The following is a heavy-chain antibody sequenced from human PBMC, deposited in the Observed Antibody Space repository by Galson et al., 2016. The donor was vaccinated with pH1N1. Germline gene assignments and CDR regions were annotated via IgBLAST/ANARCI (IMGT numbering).Heavy chain of an antibody. CDR1: GDSVTSSY. Sequence: ETLSLTCSVSGDSVTSSYRAWIRQSPGRGLEWVAYIFFAGSVNYNPSLKSRVTISVDTPKNQLSLTLRSVTAADTAVYYCARALTRPGSTHWFDPWGQGVLVAVSS. J-gene: IGHJ5*02. D-gene: IGHD1-26*01. CDR3: ARALTRPGSTHWFDP. V-gene: IGHV4-4*09. CDR2: IFFAGSV.